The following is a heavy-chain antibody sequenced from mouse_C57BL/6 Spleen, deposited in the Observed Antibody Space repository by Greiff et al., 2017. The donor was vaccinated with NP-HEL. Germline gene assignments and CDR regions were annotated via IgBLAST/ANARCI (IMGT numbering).Heavy chain of an antibody. V-gene: IGHV1-80*01. J-gene: IGHJ4*01. CDR3: ARSVAVVPYYAMDY. Sequence: QVQLKQSGAELVKPGASVKISCKASGYAFSSYWMNWVKQRPGKGLEWIGQIYPGDGDTNYNGKFKGKATLTADKSSSTAYMQLSSLTSEDSAVYFCARSVAVVPYYAMDYWGQGTSVTVSS. CDR2: IYPGDGDT. D-gene: IGHD1-1*01. CDR1: GYAFSSYW.